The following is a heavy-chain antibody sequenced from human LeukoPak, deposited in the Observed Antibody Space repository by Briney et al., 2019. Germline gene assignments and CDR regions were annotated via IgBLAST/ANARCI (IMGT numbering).Heavy chain of an antibody. D-gene: IGHD5-12*01. CDR2: IKQDGSEK. Sequence: PGGSLRLSCAVSGFTFSTYWMSWVRQAPGKGLEWVANIKQDGSEKYYVDSVKGRFTISRDNAKNSLYLQMNSLRAEDTAVYYCARDRSSGYDDAFDIWAQGTMVTVSS. V-gene: IGHV3-7*01. J-gene: IGHJ3*02. CDR1: GFTFSTYW. CDR3: ARDRSSGYDDAFDI.